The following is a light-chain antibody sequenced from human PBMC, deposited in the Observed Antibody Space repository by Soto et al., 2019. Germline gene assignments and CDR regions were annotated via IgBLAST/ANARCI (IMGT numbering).Light chain of an antibody. Sequence: QSALTQPASVSGSPGQSITIPCTGTSSDVGGYNYVSWYQQHPGKAPKLMIYDVSTRPSGVSNRFSGSKSGNTASLTISGLQAEDEADYYCSSYTSSSTSVFGGGTKVTVL. J-gene: IGLJ3*02. CDR3: SSYTSSSTSV. V-gene: IGLV2-14*01. CDR1: SSDVGGYNY. CDR2: DVS.